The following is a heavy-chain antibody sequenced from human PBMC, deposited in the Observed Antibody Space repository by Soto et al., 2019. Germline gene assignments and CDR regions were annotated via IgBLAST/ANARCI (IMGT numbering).Heavy chain of an antibody. Sequence: GGSLRLSCAASGFTFSSYAMHWVRQAPGKGLEWVAVISYDGSNKYYADSVKGRFTISRDNSKNTLYLQMNSLRAEDTAVYYCARVLDQDDSSGYYHDYWGQGTLVTVSS. CDR1: GFTFSSYA. CDR2: ISYDGSNK. J-gene: IGHJ4*02. V-gene: IGHV3-30-3*01. D-gene: IGHD3-22*01. CDR3: ARVLDQDDSSGYYHDY.